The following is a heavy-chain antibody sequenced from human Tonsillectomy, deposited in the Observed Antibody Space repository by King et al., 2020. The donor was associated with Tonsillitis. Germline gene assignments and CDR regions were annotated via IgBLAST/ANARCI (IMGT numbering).Heavy chain of an antibody. J-gene: IGHJ6*02. CDR1: GFTFSNYS. V-gene: IGHV3-21*01. Sequence: VQLVESGGGLVKPGGSLRLSCAASGFTFSNYSMNWVRQAPGKGLEWVSSIRSGSSYRFYADSVKGRITISRDNAKNSLYLHMNSLRAEDTAVYYCARLYSSGWYEVTYYYGMDVWGQGTTVTVSS. D-gene: IGHD6-19*01. CDR2: IRSGSSYR. CDR3: ARLYSSGWYEVTYYYGMDV.